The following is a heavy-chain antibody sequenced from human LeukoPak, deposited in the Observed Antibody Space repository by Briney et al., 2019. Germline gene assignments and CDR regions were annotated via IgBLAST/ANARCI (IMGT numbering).Heavy chain of an antibody. Sequence: GGSLRLSCAASGFTLSSYGMHWVRQAPGKGLEWVSGISWNSGSIGYADSVKGRFTISRDNAKNSLYLQMNSLRAEDTALYYCAASGSYFSLMDYWGQGTLVTVSS. V-gene: IGHV3-9*01. D-gene: IGHD1-26*01. J-gene: IGHJ4*02. CDR3: AASGSYFSLMDY. CDR2: ISWNSGSI. CDR1: GFTLSSYG.